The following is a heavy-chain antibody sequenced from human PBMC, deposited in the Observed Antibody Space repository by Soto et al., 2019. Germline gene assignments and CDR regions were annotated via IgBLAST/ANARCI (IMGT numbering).Heavy chain of an antibody. CDR2: IIPIFGTA. V-gene: IGHV1-69*13. CDR1: GGTFSSYA. J-gene: IGHJ6*02. Sequence: SLKVSCKASGGTFSSYAISWVRQAPGQGLEWMGGIIPIFGTANYAQKFQGRVTITADESTSTAYMELSSLRSEDTAVYYCARDIQYYDILTGYSPADYYYGMDVWGQGTTVTVSS. CDR3: ARDIQYYDILTGYSPADYYYGMDV. D-gene: IGHD3-9*01.